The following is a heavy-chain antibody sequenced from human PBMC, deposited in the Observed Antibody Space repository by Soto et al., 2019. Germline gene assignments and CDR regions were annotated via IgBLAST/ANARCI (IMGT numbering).Heavy chain of an antibody. CDR2: INHSGST. CDR3: ARGAPRHRHTLGGSSIRREYYYYMDV. V-gene: IGHV4-34*01. Sequence: SETLSLTCAVYGGSFSGYYWSWIRQPPGKGLEWIGEINHSGSTNYNPSLKSRVTISVDTSKNQFSLKLSSVTAADTAVYYCARGAPRHRHTLGGSSIRREYYYYMDVWGKGTTVTVSS. CDR1: GGSFSGYY. J-gene: IGHJ6*03. D-gene: IGHD2-15*01.